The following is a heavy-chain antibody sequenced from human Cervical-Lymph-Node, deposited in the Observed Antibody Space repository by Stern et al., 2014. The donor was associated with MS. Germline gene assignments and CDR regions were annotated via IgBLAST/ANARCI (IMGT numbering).Heavy chain of an antibody. J-gene: IGHJ4*02. CDR3: ATVPSMSRAG. CDR2: IKRRSEVEAT. Sequence: EVQLVESGGGLVKPGGSLKLACGASGFNFKDTWMTWVRQAPGKGLEWVGRIKRRSEVEATAYADAVKGRFYISRDDSKNTLYLQMNSLKEEDTGVYYCATVPSMSRAGWGQGTLVTVSS. CDR1: GFNFKDTW. V-gene: IGHV3-15*01.